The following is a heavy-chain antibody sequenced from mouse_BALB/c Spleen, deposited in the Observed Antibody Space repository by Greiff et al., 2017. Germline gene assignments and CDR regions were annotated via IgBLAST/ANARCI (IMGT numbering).Heavy chain of an antibody. J-gene: IGHJ4*01. CDR1: GFTFSSFG. CDR2: ISSGSSTI. D-gene: IGHD4-1*01. Sequence: DVMLVESGGGLVQPGGSRKLSCAASGFTFSSFGMHWVRQAPEKGLEWVAYISSGSSTIYYADTVKGRFTISRDNTKKTLYLQMSSLRSEDTALYYCARHRWDGAMDYWGQGTSVTVSS. V-gene: IGHV5-17*02. CDR3: ARHRWDGAMDY.